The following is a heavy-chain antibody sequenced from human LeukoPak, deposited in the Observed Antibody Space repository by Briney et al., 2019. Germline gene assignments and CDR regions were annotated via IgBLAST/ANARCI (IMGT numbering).Heavy chain of an antibody. Sequence: ASVKVSCKASGYTFTDYYLHWVRQAPGQGLEWMGWINPNSGGTNYAQKFQGRVTMTRDTSISTAYMELSRLRSDDTAVYYCARDYSGTTGSDWYFDLWGRGTLVTVSS. J-gene: IGHJ2*01. CDR1: GYTFTDYY. CDR3: ARDYSGTTGSDWYFDL. CDR2: INPNSGGT. V-gene: IGHV1-2*02. D-gene: IGHD3-10*01.